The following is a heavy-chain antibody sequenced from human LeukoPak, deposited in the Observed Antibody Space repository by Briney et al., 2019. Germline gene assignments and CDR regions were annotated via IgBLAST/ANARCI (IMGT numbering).Heavy chain of an antibody. CDR1: GFTFSSYA. CDR3: AKDQQLQPFHY. Sequence: GRSLRLSCAASGFTFSSYAIHWVRQAPGKGLEWVAVISYDGNNKYYADSVKGRFTISRDNSKNTLYLQMNSLRAEDTSVYYCAKDQQLQPFHYWGQGTLVTVSS. D-gene: IGHD2-2*01. J-gene: IGHJ4*02. CDR2: ISYDGNNK. V-gene: IGHV3-30-3*01.